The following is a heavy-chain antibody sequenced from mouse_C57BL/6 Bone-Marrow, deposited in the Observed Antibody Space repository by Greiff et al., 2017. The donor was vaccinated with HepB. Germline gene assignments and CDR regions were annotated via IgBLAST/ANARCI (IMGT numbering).Heavy chain of an antibody. J-gene: IGHJ1*03. D-gene: IGHD1-1*01. CDR2: IDPETGGT. CDR3: TRNYGSSAWYFDV. Sequence: VQLVESGAELVRPGASVTLSCKASGYTFTDYEMHWVKQTPVHGLEWIGAIDPETGGTAYNQKFKGKAILTADKSSSTAYMELRSLTSEDSAVYYCTRNYGSSAWYFDVWGTGTTVTVSS. CDR1: GYTFTDYE. V-gene: IGHV1-15*01.